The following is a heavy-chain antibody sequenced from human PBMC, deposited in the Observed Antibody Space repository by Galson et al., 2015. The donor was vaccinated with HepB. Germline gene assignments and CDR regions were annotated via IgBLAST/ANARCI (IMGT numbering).Heavy chain of an antibody. Sequence: SLRLSCAASGFTFDNYAMSWFRQAPGKGLEWVGFIRKKSYGGTTEYAASVKGRFTILRDDSKSIAYLQMNSLKTEDTALYYCSRDAKGGYGPFDYWGQGTLVTVSS. V-gene: IGHV3-49*03. J-gene: IGHJ4*02. CDR1: GFTFDNYA. D-gene: IGHD5-12*01. CDR2: IRKKSYGGTT. CDR3: SRDAKGGYGPFDY.